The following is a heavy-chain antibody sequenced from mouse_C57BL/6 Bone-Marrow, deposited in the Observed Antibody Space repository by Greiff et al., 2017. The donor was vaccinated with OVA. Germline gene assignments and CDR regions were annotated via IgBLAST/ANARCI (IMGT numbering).Heavy chain of an antibody. J-gene: IGHJ2*01. D-gene: IGHD2-3*01. CDR1: GYAFSSSW. V-gene: IGHV1-82*01. Sequence: QVQLQQSGPELVKPGASVKISCKASGYAFSSSWMNWVKQRPGKGLEWIGRIYPGDGDTNYNGKFKGKATLTADKSSSTAYMQLSSLTSEDSAVYFCARIYDGYHRYFDYWGQGTTLTVSS. CDR3: ARIYDGYHRYFDY. CDR2: IYPGDGDT.